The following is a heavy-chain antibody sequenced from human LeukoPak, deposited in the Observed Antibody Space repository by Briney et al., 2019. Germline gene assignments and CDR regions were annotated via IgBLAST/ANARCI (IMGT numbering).Heavy chain of an antibody. D-gene: IGHD6-13*01. CDR1: GFSFSSYE. Sequence: GGSLRLSCAASGFSFSSYEMNWVRQAPGKGLEWVSSISSGGATIYYADSVKGRFTISRDNAKNSLHLQMNSLRAEDTAVYYCARVGVMSSSWLVYWGQGAQVTVSS. J-gene: IGHJ4*02. CDR3: ARVGVMSSSWLVY. CDR2: ISSGGATI. V-gene: IGHV3-48*03.